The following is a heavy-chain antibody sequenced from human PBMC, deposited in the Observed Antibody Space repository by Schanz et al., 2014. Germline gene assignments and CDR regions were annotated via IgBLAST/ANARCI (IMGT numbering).Heavy chain of an antibody. J-gene: IGHJ4*02. CDR2: IRYDGRNK. V-gene: IGHV3-33*01. CDR3: ARDSGSSSWYPSDY. CDR1: GFTFSNYD. Sequence: VQLVESGGGLVQPGGSLRLSCAASGFTFSNYDMHWVRQAPGKGLEWVAVIRYDGRNKNFVESVKGRFTISRDNSNNTVYLQMNTLRAEDTALYYCARDSGSSSWYPSDYWGQGTLVTVSS. D-gene: IGHD6-13*01.